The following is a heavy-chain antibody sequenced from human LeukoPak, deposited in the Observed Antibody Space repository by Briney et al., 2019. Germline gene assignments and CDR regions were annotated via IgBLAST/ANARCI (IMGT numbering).Heavy chain of an antibody. CDR1: GFSFSSYW. Sequence: GGSLRLSCAASGFSFSSYWMHWVRQAPGKGLAWVSRISGDESSTSYADSVKGRFTISRDNAKNTLFLQMNSLRAEDTAVYYCAGGSTLDRGLVYYWGQGTLVTVSS. CDR2: ISGDESST. V-gene: IGHV3-74*01. J-gene: IGHJ4*02. D-gene: IGHD3-10*01. CDR3: AGGSTLDRGLVYY.